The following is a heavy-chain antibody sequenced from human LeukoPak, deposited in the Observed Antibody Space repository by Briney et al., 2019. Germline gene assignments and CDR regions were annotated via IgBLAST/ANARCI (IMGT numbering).Heavy chain of an antibody. D-gene: IGHD4-17*01. CDR3: AKEPRVLSTVTTSFDY. J-gene: IGHJ4*02. CDR1: GYSISSGYY. V-gene: IGHV3-23*01. CDR2: ISGSGGST. Sequence: ETLSLTCAVSGYSISSGYYWGWIRQPPGKGLEWVSAISGSGGSTYYADSVKGRFTISRDNSKNTLYLQMNSLRAEDTAVYYCAKEPRVLSTVTTSFDYWGQGTLVTVSS.